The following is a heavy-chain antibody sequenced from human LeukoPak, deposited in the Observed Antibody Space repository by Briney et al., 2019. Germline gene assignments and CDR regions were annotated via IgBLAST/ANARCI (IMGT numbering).Heavy chain of an antibody. CDR3: ARTCSGGNCYFVF. J-gene: IGHJ4*02. CDR1: GYNLSRYT. Sequence: ASVKVSCKASGYNLSRYTMTWLRQAPGQGLEWMGWVSTYNGNTNYAQKFRGRVTMTTDTSTGTAYMELRSLTSDDTAVYYCARTCSGGNCYFVFWGQGTLVTVSS. D-gene: IGHD2-15*01. V-gene: IGHV1-18*01. CDR2: VSTYNGNT.